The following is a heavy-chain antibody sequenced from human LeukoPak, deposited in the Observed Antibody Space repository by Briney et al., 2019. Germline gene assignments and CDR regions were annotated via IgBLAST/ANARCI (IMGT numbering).Heavy chain of an antibody. Sequence: NPGESLKISCKGSGYSFTSYWIGWVRQMPGKGLEWMGIIYPGDSDTGYSPSFQGQVTISADKSISTAYLQWSSLKASDTAMYYCARHGGNFPRRWYFDLWGRGTLVTVSS. CDR2: IYPGDSDT. CDR3: ARHGGNFPRRWYFDL. CDR1: GYSFTSYW. D-gene: IGHD4-23*01. V-gene: IGHV5-51*01. J-gene: IGHJ2*01.